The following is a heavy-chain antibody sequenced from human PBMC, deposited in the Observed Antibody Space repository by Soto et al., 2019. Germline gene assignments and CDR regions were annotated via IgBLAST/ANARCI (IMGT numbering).Heavy chain of an antibody. CDR1: GGFISRGSYY. CDR3: ASGEKDYWFDS. J-gene: IGHJ5*01. V-gene: IGHV4-31*03. Sequence: QVQLQSAGPGLLKPSETLSLTCSVSGGFISRGSYYWSWIRHHPVKGMEWIGSTYYRGNTYYNPSLNSRGTISVDTSKNQFALKLNSVTAADTAVYYCASGEKDYWFDSWGQGTLVTVSS. CDR2: TYYRGNT. D-gene: IGHD3-10*01.